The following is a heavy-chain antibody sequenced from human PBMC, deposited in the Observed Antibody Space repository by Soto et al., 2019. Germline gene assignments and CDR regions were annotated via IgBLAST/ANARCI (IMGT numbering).Heavy chain of an antibody. Sequence: QVQLVQSGAEVKKPGSSVKVSCKASGGTFSSYAISWVRQAPGQGLEWMGGIIPIFGKANYAQKFQGRVTSTADEATSAAYMELSSLRSEDTALYYCARWRGGQAKYYFDYWGQGTLVTVSS. D-gene: IGHD2-15*01. V-gene: IGHV1-69*12. CDR3: ARWRGGQAKYYFDY. CDR1: GGTFSSYA. J-gene: IGHJ4*02. CDR2: IIPIFGKA.